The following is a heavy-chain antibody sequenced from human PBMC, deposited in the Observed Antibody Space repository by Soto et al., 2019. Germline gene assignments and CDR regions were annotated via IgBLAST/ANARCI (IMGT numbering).Heavy chain of an antibody. J-gene: IGHJ4*02. Sequence: ASVKISCKASGYTFTSYAMHWVRQAPGQRLEWMGWINAGNGNTKYSQKFQGRVTITRDTSASTAYMELSSLRSEDTAVYYCARESYYDSSGYYYTTAFDYWGQGTPVTVS. CDR3: ARESYYDSSGYYYTTAFDY. CDR2: INAGNGNT. CDR1: GYTFTSYA. V-gene: IGHV1-3*01. D-gene: IGHD3-22*01.